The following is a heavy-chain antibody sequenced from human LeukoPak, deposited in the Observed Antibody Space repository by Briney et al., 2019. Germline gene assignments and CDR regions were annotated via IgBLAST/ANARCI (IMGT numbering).Heavy chain of an antibody. V-gene: IGHV3-23*01. CDR1: GFTFSAYA. CDR3: ARDPNGDDIGAFDM. J-gene: IGHJ3*02. CDR2: IRGGGGSA. D-gene: IGHD4-17*01. Sequence: SGGSLRLSCTASGFTFSAYAMMWVRQAPGKGPEWVSVIRGGGGSAFYADSVKGRFTISRDNSKYTLFLQMNSLRAEDTAVYYCARDPNGDDIGAFDMWGPGTMVTVSS.